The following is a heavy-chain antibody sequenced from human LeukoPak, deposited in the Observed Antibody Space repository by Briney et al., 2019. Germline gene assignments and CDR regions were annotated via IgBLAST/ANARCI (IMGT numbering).Heavy chain of an antibody. J-gene: IGHJ4*02. CDR1: GFTFSTYT. V-gene: IGHV3-64D*06. CDR3: VKGGVAPDY. CDR2: ISSNGGTT. D-gene: IGHD6-13*01. Sequence: GGSLRLSCAASGFTFSTYTMHWVRQAPGKGLEYVSAISSNGGTTYYADSVKGRFTISRDNSKNTLYLQMSSLRAEDTAVYYCVKGGVAPDYWGQGTLVTVSS.